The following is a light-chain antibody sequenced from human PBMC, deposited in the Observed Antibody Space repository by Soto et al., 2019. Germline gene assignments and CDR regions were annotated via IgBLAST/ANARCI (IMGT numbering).Light chain of an antibody. CDR1: QSVSGW. V-gene: IGKV1-5*01. CDR3: QQANSFPIT. J-gene: IGKJ5*01. CDR2: DAS. Sequence: DIQMTQSPSTLSASVGDTVTVTCRASQSVSGWLAWYQQKPGKAPKLLIYDASSLESGVPSRFSGSRSGTEFTLTISSLQTDDFATYYCQQANSFPITFGKGTRLEI.